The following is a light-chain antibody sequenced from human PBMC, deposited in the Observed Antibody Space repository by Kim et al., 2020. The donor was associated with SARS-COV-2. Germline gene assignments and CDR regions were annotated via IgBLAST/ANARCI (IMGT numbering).Light chain of an antibody. J-gene: IGKJ2*01. V-gene: IGKV3-20*01. CDR1: QSVSSSY. Sequence: EIVLTQSPGTLSLSPGERATLSCRASQSVSSSYLARYQQKPGQAPRLLIYGASSRATGIPDRFSGSGSGTDFTLTISRLEPEDFAVYYCQQYVTFGQGTKLEI. CDR2: GAS. CDR3: QQYVT.